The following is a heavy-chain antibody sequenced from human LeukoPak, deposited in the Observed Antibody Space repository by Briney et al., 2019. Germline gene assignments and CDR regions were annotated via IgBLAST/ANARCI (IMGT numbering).Heavy chain of an antibody. CDR3: ARWGYSSGWYYYDY. V-gene: IGHV3-7*02. Sequence: GGSLGLSCAASGXTFSTYWLSWVRQAPGKGLEWVANIKPDGGEKYYVDSVKGRFTISRDNTKSSLYLQMNSLRAEDTALYYCARWGYSSGWYYYDYWGQGTPVTVSS. D-gene: IGHD6-19*01. CDR2: IKPDGGEK. CDR1: GXTFSTYW. J-gene: IGHJ4*02.